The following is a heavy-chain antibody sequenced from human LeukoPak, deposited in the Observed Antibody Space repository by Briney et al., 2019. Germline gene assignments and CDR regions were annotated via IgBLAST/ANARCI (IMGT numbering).Heavy chain of an antibody. CDR1: GYTFTSYG. Sequence: GASVKVSCKASGYTFTSYGISWVRQAPGQGLEWMGWINPNSGGTNYAQKFQGRVTMTRDTSISTAYMELSRLRSDDTAVYYCARDASQYDILTGQKTYYFDYWGQGTLVTVSS. D-gene: IGHD3-9*01. CDR2: INPNSGGT. V-gene: IGHV1-2*02. CDR3: ARDASQYDILTGQKTYYFDY. J-gene: IGHJ4*02.